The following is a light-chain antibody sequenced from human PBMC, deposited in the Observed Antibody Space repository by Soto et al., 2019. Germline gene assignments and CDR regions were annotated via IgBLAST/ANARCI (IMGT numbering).Light chain of an antibody. J-gene: IGLJ1*01. Sequence: QSALTQPASVSGSPGQSITISCTGTSSDVGAYNFVSWYQQHPGKAPKLIIYDVNNRPSEVSNRFSGSKSGNTASLTISRLQAEDEGEYYCSSFTTGVNYVFGIGTKVTVL. CDR1: SSDVGAYNF. CDR2: DVN. CDR3: SSFTTGVNYV. V-gene: IGLV2-14*03.